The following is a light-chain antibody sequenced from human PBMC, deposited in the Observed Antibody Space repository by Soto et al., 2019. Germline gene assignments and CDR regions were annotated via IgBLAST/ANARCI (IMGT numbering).Light chain of an antibody. Sequence: QSVLTQPASVSGSPGQSITISCTGTSSDVGGYNYVSWYQQHPGKAPKLMIYDVSNQPSGISNRFSGSKSGNTASLTISGVQDEDEADYYCSSYTSSSTQVFGGGTQLTVL. CDR3: SSYTSSSTQV. CDR1: SSDVGGYNY. J-gene: IGLJ2*01. CDR2: DVS. V-gene: IGLV2-14*01.